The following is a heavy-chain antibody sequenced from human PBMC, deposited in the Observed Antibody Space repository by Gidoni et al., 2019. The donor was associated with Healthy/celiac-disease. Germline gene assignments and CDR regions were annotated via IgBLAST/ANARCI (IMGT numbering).Heavy chain of an antibody. J-gene: IGHJ4*02. CDR3: ARDGRIAVAGTPYFDY. V-gene: IGHV3-30*04. CDR2: ISYDGSNK. Sequence: QVQLVESGGGVVQPGRSLRLSCAASGFTFSSYAMHWVRQAPGKGLEWLAVISYDGSNKYYADSGKGRFTISRDNSKNTLYLQMNSLRAEDTAVYYCARDGRIAVAGTPYFDYWGQGTLVTVSS. CDR1: GFTFSSYA. D-gene: IGHD6-19*01.